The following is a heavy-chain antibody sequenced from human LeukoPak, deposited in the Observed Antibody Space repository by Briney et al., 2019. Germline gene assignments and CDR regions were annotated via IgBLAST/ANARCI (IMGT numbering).Heavy chain of an antibody. Sequence: GGSLRLSCAASGFTFSSYSMNWVRQAPGKGLEWVSSISSSSSYIYYADSVKGRFTISRDNAKNSLYLQMNSLRAEDTAVYYCARPEGLGAFDIWGQGTMVTVSS. CDR2: ISSSSSYI. J-gene: IGHJ3*02. CDR3: ARPEGLGAFDI. CDR1: GFTFSSYS. D-gene: IGHD6-19*01. V-gene: IGHV3-21*01.